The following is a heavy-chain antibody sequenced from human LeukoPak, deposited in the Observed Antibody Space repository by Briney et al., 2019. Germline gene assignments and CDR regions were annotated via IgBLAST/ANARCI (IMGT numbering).Heavy chain of an antibody. Sequence: GGSLRLSCAASGFTFSDYYMSWIRQAPGKGLEWVAVISYDGSNKYYADSVKGRFTISRDNSKNTLYLQMNSLRAEDTAVYCCARAIDVEWFSFDYWGQGTLVTVSS. D-gene: IGHD3-3*01. CDR2: ISYDGSNK. V-gene: IGHV3-30-3*01. CDR3: ARAIDVEWFSFDY. CDR1: GFTFSDYY. J-gene: IGHJ4*02.